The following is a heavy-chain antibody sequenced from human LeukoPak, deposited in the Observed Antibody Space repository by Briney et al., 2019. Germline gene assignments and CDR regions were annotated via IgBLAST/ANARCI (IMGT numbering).Heavy chain of an antibody. CDR1: GFSISSNY. D-gene: IGHD3-10*01. Sequence: QSGGSLRLSCAASGFSISSNYVNWVRQAPGKGLEWVSAIYRGGSTYYADSVRGRFTISRDSSKNTLYLQMNSLRDEDTAVYYCARGSYGSGNYYIGDAFDLWGQGTMVTASS. V-gene: IGHV3-53*01. CDR2: IYRGGST. CDR3: ARGSYGSGNYYIGDAFDL. J-gene: IGHJ3*01.